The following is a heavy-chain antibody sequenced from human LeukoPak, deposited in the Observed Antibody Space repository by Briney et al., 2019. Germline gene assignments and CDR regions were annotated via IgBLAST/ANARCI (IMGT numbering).Heavy chain of an antibody. CDR1: GYTVTSYY. D-gene: IGHD2-2*02. Sequence: ASVKVSCKASGYTVTSYYMHWVRQAPGQGLEWMGIINPSGGSTSYAQKFQGRVTMTGDTSTSTVYMELSSLRSEDTAVYYCASGPIYCSSTSCYTSYYYYYGMDVWGQGTTVTVSS. CDR2: INPSGGST. V-gene: IGHV1-46*01. CDR3: ASGPIYCSSTSCYTSYYYYYGMDV. J-gene: IGHJ6*02.